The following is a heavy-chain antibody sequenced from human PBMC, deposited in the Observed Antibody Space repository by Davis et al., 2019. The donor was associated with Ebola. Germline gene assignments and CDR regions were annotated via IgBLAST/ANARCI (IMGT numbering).Heavy chain of an antibody. D-gene: IGHD6-19*01. V-gene: IGHV4-4*02. CDR3: ARGGWYSED. CDR1: AGPISSTNW. J-gene: IGHJ4*02. CDR2: IYHSGST. Sequence: SETLSLTCAVSAGPISSTNWRRWVRQPPGKGLEWIGEIYHSGSTNYNPSLKSRVTISVDKSKNQFSLKLSCVTAADTAVYYCARGGWYSEDWGQGTLVTVSS.